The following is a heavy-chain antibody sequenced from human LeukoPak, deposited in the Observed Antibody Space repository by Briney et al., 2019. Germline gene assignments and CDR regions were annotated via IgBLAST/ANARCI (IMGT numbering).Heavy chain of an antibody. CDR2: ISTSSRYI. J-gene: IGHJ5*02. CDR1: GFTLSTFD. V-gene: IGHV3-21*06. CDR3: ARADCSGSTCYLRHSWFDP. D-gene: IGHD2-2*01. Sequence: GGSLRLSCAASGFTLSTFDMNWVRQAPGKGVEYVSSISTSSRYIYYRDSVKGRFTISRDDAKNSLYLQMNSLTVEDTAVYYCARADCSGSTCYLRHSWFDPWGQGTLVTVSS.